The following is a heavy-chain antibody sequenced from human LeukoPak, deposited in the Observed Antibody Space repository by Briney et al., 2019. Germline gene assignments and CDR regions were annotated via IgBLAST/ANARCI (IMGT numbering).Heavy chain of an antibody. CDR2: IYYSGST. CDR1: GGSISSYY. Sequence: SGTLSLTCTVSGGSISSYYWSWIRQPPGKGLEWIGYIYYSGSTNYNPSLKSRVTISVDTSKNQFSLKLSSVTAADTAVYYCARGEQLGAFDIWGQGTMVTVSS. V-gene: IGHV4-59*01. CDR3: ARGEQLGAFDI. D-gene: IGHD6-13*01. J-gene: IGHJ3*02.